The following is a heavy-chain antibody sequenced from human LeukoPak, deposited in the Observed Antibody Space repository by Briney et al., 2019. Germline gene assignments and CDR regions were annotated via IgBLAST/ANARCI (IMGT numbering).Heavy chain of an antibody. CDR1: GYTFTTYD. CDR3: ARVAGGIDY. CDR2: MNPNSGYT. Sequence: ASVKVSRKASGYTFTTYDINWVRQATGQGLEWMGWMNPNSGYTGYAQKFQGRVTITRDTSISTAYMELSSLRSEDTAVYYCARVAGGIDYWGQGTLVTVSS. D-gene: IGHD6-19*01. V-gene: IGHV1-8*03. J-gene: IGHJ4*02.